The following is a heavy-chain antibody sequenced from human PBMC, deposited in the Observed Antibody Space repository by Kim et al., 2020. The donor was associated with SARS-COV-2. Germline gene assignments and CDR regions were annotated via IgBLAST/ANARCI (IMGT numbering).Heavy chain of an antibody. CDR3: ASYYDSSGILSMWGGDAFDI. D-gene: IGHD3-22*01. J-gene: IGHJ3*02. CDR2: IYHSGST. CDR1: GGSISSSNW. Sequence: SETLSLTCAVSGGSISSSNWWSWVRQPPGKGLEWIGEIYHSGSTNYNPSLKSRVTISVDKSKNQFSLKLSSVTAADTAVYYCASYYDSSGILSMWGGDAFDIWGQGTMVTVSS. V-gene: IGHV4-4*02.